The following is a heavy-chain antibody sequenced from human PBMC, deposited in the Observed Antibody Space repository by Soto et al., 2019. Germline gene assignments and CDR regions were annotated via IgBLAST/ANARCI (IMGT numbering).Heavy chain of an antibody. V-gene: IGHV4-59*08. CDR2: IYYSGST. J-gene: IGHJ6*03. CDR1: GGSISSYY. Sequence: SETLSLTCTVSGGSISSYYWSWIRQPPGKGLKWIGYIYYSGSTNYNPSLKSRVTISVDTSKNQFSLKLSSVTAADTAVYYCASAGSNYYGSGSYYYYYYMDVWGKGTTVTVSS. D-gene: IGHD3-10*01. CDR3: ASAGSNYYGSGSYYYYYYMDV.